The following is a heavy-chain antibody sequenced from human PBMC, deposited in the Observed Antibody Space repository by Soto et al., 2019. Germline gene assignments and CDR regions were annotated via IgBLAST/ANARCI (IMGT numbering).Heavy chain of an antibody. CDR3: ARAAYSSSSAGDWLDP. Sequence: TLSLTCAVSGYSISSGYYWGWIRQPPGKGLEWIGSIYHSGSTYYNPSLKSRVTISVDTSKNQFSLKLSSVTAADTAVYYCARAAYSSSSAGDWLDPWGQGTLVTVYS. D-gene: IGHD6-6*01. CDR2: IYHSGST. J-gene: IGHJ5*02. CDR1: GYSISSGYY. V-gene: IGHV4-38-2*01.